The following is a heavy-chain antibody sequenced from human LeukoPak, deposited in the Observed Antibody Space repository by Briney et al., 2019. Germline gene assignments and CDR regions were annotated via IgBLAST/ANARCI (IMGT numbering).Heavy chain of an antibody. D-gene: IGHD3-10*01. CDR3: ARDRSIGYYGSGSYSKYYYYYGMDV. Sequence: GGSLRLSCAASGFTFSSYSMNWVRQAPGKGLEWVSSISSSSSYIYYADSVKGRFTISRDNAKNSLYLQMNSLRAEDTAVYYCARDRSIGYYGSGSYSKYYYYYGMDVWGQGTTVTVSS. J-gene: IGHJ6*02. CDR1: GFTFSSYS. V-gene: IGHV3-21*01. CDR2: ISSSSSYI.